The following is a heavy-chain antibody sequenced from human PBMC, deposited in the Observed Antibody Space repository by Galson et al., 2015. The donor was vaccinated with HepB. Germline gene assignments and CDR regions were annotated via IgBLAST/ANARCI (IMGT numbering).Heavy chain of an antibody. J-gene: IGHJ4*02. CDR1: GGSMSSYQ. Sequence: SLTCSVSGGSMSSYQWSWIRQPPGKGLEWIGYIYYIGSTNYNPFFKSRVTISVDTSKNQFSLKLSSVTAADTAVYYCARLPDRVGYYLDYWGQGTLVTVSS. CDR2: IYYIGST. CDR3: ARLPDRVGYYLDY. V-gene: IGHV4-59*08. D-gene: IGHD3-16*01.